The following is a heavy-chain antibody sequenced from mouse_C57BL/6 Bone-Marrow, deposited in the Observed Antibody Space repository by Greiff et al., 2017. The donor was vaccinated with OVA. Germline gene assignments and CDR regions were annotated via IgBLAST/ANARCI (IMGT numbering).Heavy chain of an antibody. D-gene: IGHD1-1*01. CDR3: ATSDYYGGSYGYFDY. CDR1: GYTFTDYC. CDR2: IYPGSGYT. V-gene: IGHV1-84*01. J-gene: IGHJ2*01. Sequence: VQLQQSGPELVKPGASVKISCKASGYTFTDYCINWVKQRPGQGLEWIGWIYPGSGYTKYNEKFKGKATLTVDTSSSTAYMQLSSLTSEDSAVYFGATSDYYGGSYGYFDYWGQGTTLTVSS.